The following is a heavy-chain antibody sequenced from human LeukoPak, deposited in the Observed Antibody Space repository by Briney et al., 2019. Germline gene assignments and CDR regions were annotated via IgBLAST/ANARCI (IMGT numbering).Heavy chain of an antibody. CDR1: GFTFSSYA. D-gene: IGHD3-10*01. J-gene: IGHJ4*02. CDR3: ARDREYGSGLFDY. Sequence: GRSLRLSCAASGFTFSSYAMHWVRQAPGKGLEWVAVISYDGSNKYYADSVKGRFTISRDNSENTLYLQMNSLRAEDTAVYYCARDREYGSGLFDYWGQGTLVTVSS. V-gene: IGHV3-30*04. CDR2: ISYDGSNK.